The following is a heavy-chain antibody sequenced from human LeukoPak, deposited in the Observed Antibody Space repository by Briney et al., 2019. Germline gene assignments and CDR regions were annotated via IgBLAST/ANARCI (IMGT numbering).Heavy chain of an antibody. V-gene: IGHV3-74*01. CDR2: INSDGTNT. CDR1: GFTFSSYW. D-gene: IGHD2-2*02. J-gene: IGHJ6*02. Sequence: GGSLRLSCAASGFTFSSYWMHWVRQAPGKGLVWVSRINSDGTNTTYADSVKGRFTISRDNAKNTLYLQMNSLRAEDTAVYYCARVKVVLYCSSSSCYTRHYGMDVWGQGTTVTVSS. CDR3: ARVKVVLYCSSSSCYTRHYGMDV.